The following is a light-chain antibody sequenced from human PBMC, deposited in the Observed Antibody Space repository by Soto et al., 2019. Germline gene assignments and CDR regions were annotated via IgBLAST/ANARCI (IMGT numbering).Light chain of an antibody. CDR1: SNDVGGYNY. V-gene: IGLV2-14*01. J-gene: IGLJ1*01. CDR3: SSYTRSSTPLV. CDR2: DVT. Sequence: QSVLTQPPSLSVSPGQSVTVSCTGTSNDVGGYNYVAWYQQHPGKAPKIMIYDVTNRPSGVSNRFSGSKSGNTESLTISGLQAEDEADYYCSSYTRSSTPLVFGTGTKVTVL.